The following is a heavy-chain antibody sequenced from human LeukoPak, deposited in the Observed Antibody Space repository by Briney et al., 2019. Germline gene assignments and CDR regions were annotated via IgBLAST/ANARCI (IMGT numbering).Heavy chain of an antibody. V-gene: IGHV4-59*08. CDR3: ARRSNYMDV. CDR1: GGSISSYY. J-gene: IGHJ6*03. Sequence: NASETLSLTCTVSGGSISSYYWSWIRQPPGKGLEWIGYIYYSGSTNYNPSLKSRVSISVDTSKNQFSLKLSSVTAADTAVYYCARRSNYMDVWGKGTTVTVSS. CDR2: IYYSGST.